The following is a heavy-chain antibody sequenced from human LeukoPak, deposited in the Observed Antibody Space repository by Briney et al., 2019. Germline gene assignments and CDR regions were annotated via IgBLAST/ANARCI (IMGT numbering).Heavy chain of an antibody. V-gene: IGHV4-61*02. CDR1: GGSISRGNYY. CDR3: ARGLAARPFYFYSYMDV. Sequence: PSETLSLTCTVSGGSISRGNYYWSWIRRPAGQGLEWIGRIYTTGSTNYNPSLRSRVTISVDTYKNQFSLKLSSVTTADTAVYYCARGLAARPFYFYSYMDVWGKGTTVTVSS. J-gene: IGHJ6*03. D-gene: IGHD6-6*01. CDR2: IYTTGST.